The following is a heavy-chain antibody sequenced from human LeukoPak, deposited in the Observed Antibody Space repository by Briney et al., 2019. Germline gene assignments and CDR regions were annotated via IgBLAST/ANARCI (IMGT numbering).Heavy chain of an antibody. V-gene: IGHV3-48*04. CDR2: ISSSGSTI. D-gene: IGHD3-22*01. J-gene: IGHJ3*02. CDR3: ARRERYYYDSSGSADAFDI. Sequence: GGSLRLSCAASGFTFSSYSMNWVRQAPGKGLEWVSYISSSGSTIYYADSVKGRFTISRDNAKNYLYLQMNSLRAEDTALYFCARRERYYYDSSGSADAFDIWGQGTMVTVSS. CDR1: GFTFSSYS.